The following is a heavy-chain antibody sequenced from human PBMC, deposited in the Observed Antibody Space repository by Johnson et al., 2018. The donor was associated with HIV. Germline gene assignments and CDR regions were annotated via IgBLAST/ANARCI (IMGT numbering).Heavy chain of an antibody. CDR2: ISSSGGTI. D-gene: IGHD7-27*01. CDR3: AKTTRGNWGSCFDI. V-gene: IGHV3-11*04. CDR1: RFTFSDYY. Sequence: QVQLVESGGGLVKPGGSLRLSCAASRFTFSDYYMSWIRQTPGKGLEWVAYISSSGGTIYYADSVKGRFTISRDNAKNSLYLQMNSLRAEDTSLYYCAKTTRGNWGSCFDIWGRGTMVTVSS. J-gene: IGHJ3*02.